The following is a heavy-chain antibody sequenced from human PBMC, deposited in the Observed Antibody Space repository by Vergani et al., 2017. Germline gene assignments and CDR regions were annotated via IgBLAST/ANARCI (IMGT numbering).Heavy chain of an antibody. V-gene: IGHV3-30*18. D-gene: IGHD3-22*01. CDR2: ISYDGSNK. CDR1: GFTFSSYG. J-gene: IGHJ4*02. CDR3: AKDRYYDSRKTSYLDY. Sequence: QVKLVESGGGVVQPGRSLRLSCAASGFTFSSYGMHWVRQAPGKGLEWVAVISYDGSNKYYADSVKGRFTISRDNSKNTLYLQMNSLRAKDTAVYYCAKDRYYDSRKTSYLDYWGQGTLVTVAS.